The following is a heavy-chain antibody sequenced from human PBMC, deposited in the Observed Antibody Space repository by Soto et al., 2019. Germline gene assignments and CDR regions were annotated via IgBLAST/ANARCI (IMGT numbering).Heavy chain of an antibody. V-gene: IGHV1-69*01. D-gene: IGHD6-13*01. Sequence: QVQLVQSGAEVKKPGSSVKVSCKASGGTFSNYAISWVRQAPGQGLEWMGGIIPIFITPNYAHEFRGRVTITADESTSTAYMELSSLRDEDTAVYYCARGPEYSSSWYFGAWSQGSLVTVSA. CDR1: GGTFSNYA. CDR2: IIPIFITP. J-gene: IGHJ4*02. CDR3: ARGPEYSSSWYFGA.